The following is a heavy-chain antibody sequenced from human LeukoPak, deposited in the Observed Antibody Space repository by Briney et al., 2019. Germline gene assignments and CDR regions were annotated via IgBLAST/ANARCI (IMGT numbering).Heavy chain of an antibody. CDR3: ATQQVRGVIINYYYGMDV. CDR2: ISGSGHNT. CDR1: GFTFSSYV. V-gene: IGHV3-23*01. J-gene: IGHJ6*02. Sequence: GGSLRLSCAASGFTFSSYVMSWVRQAPGKGLEWVSAISGSGHNTYYADSVKGRSTISRDNAKNSLYLQMNSLRAEDTAVYYCATQQVRGVIINYYYGMDVWGQGTTVTVSS. D-gene: IGHD3-10*01.